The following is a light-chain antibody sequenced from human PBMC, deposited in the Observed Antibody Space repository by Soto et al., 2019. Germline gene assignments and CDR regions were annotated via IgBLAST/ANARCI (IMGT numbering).Light chain of an antibody. CDR3: QQYNSYPYT. CDR2: KAS. CDR1: QSISSW. V-gene: IGKV1-5*03. Sequence: DIQMTQSPSTLSASVGDRVTITCRSSQSISSWLSWYQQKPGKAPKLLIYKASSLDSGVPSRFSCSGSGTEFTLTISSLQPDAFATYYGQQYNSYPYTFGQGTKLEIK. J-gene: IGKJ2*01.